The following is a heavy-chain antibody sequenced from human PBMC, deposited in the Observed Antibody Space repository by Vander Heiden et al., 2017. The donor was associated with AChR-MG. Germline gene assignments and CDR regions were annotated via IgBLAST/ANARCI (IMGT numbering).Heavy chain of an antibody. Sequence: EVQLVESGGGLVQPGGSLRLSCAASGFIVSTNYMSWVRQASGKGLEWVSVIYSGGNTYYADAVKGRFTIYRDNSKNTVYRQMNRMRAEDTALYYCVKGQAGATSYYFDHWGQGTQVTVSS. CDR2: IYSGGNT. J-gene: IGHJ4*02. CDR3: VKGQAGATSYYFDH. CDR1: GFIVSTNY. D-gene: IGHD1-26*01. V-gene: IGHV3-66*01.